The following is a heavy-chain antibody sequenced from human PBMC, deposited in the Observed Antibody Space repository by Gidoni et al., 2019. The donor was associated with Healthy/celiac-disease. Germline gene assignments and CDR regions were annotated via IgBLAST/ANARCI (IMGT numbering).Heavy chain of an antibody. CDR2: IYYSGST. J-gene: IGHJ4*02. V-gene: IGHV4-31*03. D-gene: IGHD3-10*01. CDR3: AREGYYGSGSYLDY. Sequence: QVQLQESGPGLVKPSQTLSPTCTVSGGSISSGGYSWSWIRQHPGKGLEWIGYIYYSGSTYYNPSLKSRVTISVDTSKNQFSLKLSSVTAADTAVYYCAREGYYGSGSYLDYWGQGTLVTVSS. CDR1: GGSISSGGYS.